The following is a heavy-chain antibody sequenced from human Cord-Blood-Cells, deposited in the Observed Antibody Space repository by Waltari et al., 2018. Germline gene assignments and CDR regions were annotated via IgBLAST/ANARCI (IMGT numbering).Heavy chain of an antibody. CDR3: AETQGRFYYYYMDV. CDR1: GFTFSSYG. CDR2: ISYDGSNK. J-gene: IGHJ6*03. D-gene: IGHD3-16*01. Sequence: QVQLVESGGGVVQPGRSLRLSCAASGFTFSSYGMHWVRQAPGKGLEWVAVISYDGSNKYYADSVKGRFTISRDNSKNTLYLQMNSLRAEDTAVYYCAETQGRFYYYYMDVWGKGTTVTVSS. V-gene: IGHV3-30*18.